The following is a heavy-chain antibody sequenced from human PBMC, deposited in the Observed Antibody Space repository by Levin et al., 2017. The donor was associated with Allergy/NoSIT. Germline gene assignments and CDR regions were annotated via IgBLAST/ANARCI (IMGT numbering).Heavy chain of an antibody. V-gene: IGHV4-59*08. CDR1: GGSISRYY. CDR3: ARANWVYFGMDV. D-gene: IGHD7-27*01. CDR2: IYDSGST. J-gene: IGHJ6*02. Sequence: PSETLSLTCTVSGGSISRYYWNWIRQPPGKGLEWIGYIYDSGSTNYNPSLKSRVTISFDTSKNQFSLKRSSVTAADTAVYYCARANWVYFGMDVWGQGTTVTVSS.